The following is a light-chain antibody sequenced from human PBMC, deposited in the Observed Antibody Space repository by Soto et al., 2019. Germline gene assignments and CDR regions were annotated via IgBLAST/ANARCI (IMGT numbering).Light chain of an antibody. CDR3: QQRSKWPLT. V-gene: IGKV3-11*01. J-gene: IGKJ4*01. CDR2: DAS. CDR1: QSVDNY. Sequence: EIVLTQSPATLSLSPGERATLSCRASQSVDNYLAWYQQKPGQAPRLLIYDASNRATGIPARFSGSGSGTDFSLTISSLEPEDLAVYYCQQRSKWPLTFGGGTKVEIK.